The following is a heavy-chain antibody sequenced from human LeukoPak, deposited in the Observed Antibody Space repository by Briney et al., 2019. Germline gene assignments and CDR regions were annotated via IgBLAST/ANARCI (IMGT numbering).Heavy chain of an antibody. CDR1: GFTLSSYA. V-gene: IGHV3-23*01. J-gene: IGHJ5*02. D-gene: IGHD6-13*01. CDR2: IRFSGTNA. Sequence: PGGSLRLSCAASGFTLSSYAMSWVRQAPGKGLEWVSAIRFSGTNAYYADSVKGRFTISRDNLKNPLYLQMNSLGAEDTAVYFCAKEVKAAPHWLDPWGHGTLVTVSS. CDR3: AKEVKAAPHWLDP.